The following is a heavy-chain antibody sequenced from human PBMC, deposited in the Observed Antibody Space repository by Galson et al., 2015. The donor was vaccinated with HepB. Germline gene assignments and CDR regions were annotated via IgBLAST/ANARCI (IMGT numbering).Heavy chain of an antibody. V-gene: IGHV3-30-3*01. CDR2: ISYDGSNK. Sequence: SLRLSCAASGFTFSSYAMHWVRQAPGKGLEWVAVISYDGSNKYYADSVKGRFTISRDNSKNTLYLQMNSLRAEDTAVYYCARDPTFGGVIVIVFDYWGQGTLVTVSS. J-gene: IGHJ4*02. D-gene: IGHD3-16*02. CDR3: ARDPTFGGVIVIVFDY. CDR1: GFTFSSYA.